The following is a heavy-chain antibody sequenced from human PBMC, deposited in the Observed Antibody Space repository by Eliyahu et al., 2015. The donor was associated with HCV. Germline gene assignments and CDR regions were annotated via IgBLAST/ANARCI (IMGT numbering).Heavy chain of an antibody. V-gene: IGHV1-18*04. CDR3: ARAPDYLSYGDYVPRFDP. J-gene: IGHJ5*02. CDR1: GYTFTSYG. CDR2: ISAYNGNT. Sequence: QVQLVQSGAEVKKPGASVKVSCKASGYTFTSYGISWVRQAPGQGLEWMGWISAYNGNTNYAQKLQGRVTMTTDTSTSTAYMELRSLRSDDTAVYYCARAPDYLSYGDYVPRFDPWGQGTLVTVSS. D-gene: IGHD4-17*01.